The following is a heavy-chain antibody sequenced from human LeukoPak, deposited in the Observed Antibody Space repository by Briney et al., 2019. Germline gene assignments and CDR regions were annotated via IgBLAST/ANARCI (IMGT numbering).Heavy chain of an antibody. CDR3: AKDLSSSSYYWEAFDY. J-gene: IGHJ4*02. Sequence: PGGSLRLSCAASGFTFSNLAMSWVRQAPGKGLEWVSAISGSGGSAYYADSVKGRFTISRDTSKYTLYLQMNSLRAEDTAVYYCAKDLSSSSYYWEAFDYWGQGTLVTVSS. CDR2: ISGSGGSA. V-gene: IGHV3-23*01. D-gene: IGHD6-13*01. CDR1: GFTFSNLA.